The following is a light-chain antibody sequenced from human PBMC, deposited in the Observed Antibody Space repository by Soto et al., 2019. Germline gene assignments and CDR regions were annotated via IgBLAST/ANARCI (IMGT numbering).Light chain of an antibody. Sequence: QSALTQPASVSGSPGQSINISCSGTSSDVGSYNVVSWYQQHPGKAPKLMIYEVTKRPSGVSDRFSGSKSGNTASLTISGLQAEDEADYYCCSFGSSNGLLFGGGTKLTVL. V-gene: IGLV2-23*02. J-gene: IGLJ2*01. CDR1: SSDVGSYNV. CDR2: EVT. CDR3: CSFGSSNGLL.